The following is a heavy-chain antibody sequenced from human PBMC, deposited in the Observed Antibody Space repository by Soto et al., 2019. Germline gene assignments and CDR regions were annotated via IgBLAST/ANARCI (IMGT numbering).Heavy chain of an antibody. CDR1: GFTFSSYA. Sequence: TGGSLRLSCAASGFTFSSYAMHWVRQAPGKGLEWVSGISWNSGSIGYADSVKGRFTISRDNAKNSLYLQMNSLRAEDTALYYCARHSVVVAAIPQGAFDIWGQGTMVTVSS. CDR3: ARHSVVVAAIPQGAFDI. CDR2: ISWNSGSI. J-gene: IGHJ3*02. D-gene: IGHD2-15*01. V-gene: IGHV3-9*01.